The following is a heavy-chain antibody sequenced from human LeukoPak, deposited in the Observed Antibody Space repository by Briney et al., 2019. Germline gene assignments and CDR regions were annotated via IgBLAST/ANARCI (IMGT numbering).Heavy chain of an antibody. CDR2: ISGSGGST. CDR1: GFTFSSYA. J-gene: IGHJ4*02. Sequence: GGSLRLSCAASGFTFSSYAMSGVRQAPGKGLDWVSAISGSGGSTYYADSAKGRFIISRDNSKNTLYLQMNSLRAEDTTVYYCAKEVLLSSCPGFGGQGTLVTVSS. D-gene: IGHD6-13*01. V-gene: IGHV3-23*01. CDR3: AKEVLLSSCPGF.